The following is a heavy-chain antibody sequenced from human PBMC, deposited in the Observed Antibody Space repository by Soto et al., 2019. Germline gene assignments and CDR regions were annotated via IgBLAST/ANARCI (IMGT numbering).Heavy chain of an antibody. CDR1: GYTFTSYD. CDR3: ARGLGDTAMAGLYYYYYYMDV. D-gene: IGHD5-18*01. V-gene: IGHV1-8*01. J-gene: IGHJ6*03. Sequence: ASVKVSCKASGYTFTSYDINWVRQATGQGLEWMGWMNPNSGNTGYAQKFQGRVTMTRNTSISTAYMELSSLRSEDTAVYYCARGLGDTAMAGLYYYYYYMDVWGKGTTVTVSS. CDR2: MNPNSGNT.